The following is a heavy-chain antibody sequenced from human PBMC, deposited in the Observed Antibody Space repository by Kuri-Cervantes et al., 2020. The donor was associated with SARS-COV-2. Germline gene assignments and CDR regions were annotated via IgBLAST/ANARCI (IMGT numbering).Heavy chain of an antibody. Sequence: GESLKISCAASGFTFSSYWMHWVRQAPGKGLEWVSVIYSGGSTYYADSVKGRFTISRDNSKNTLYLQMNSLRAEDTAVYYCAREMKEGAVMGAFDIWGQGTMVTVSS. D-gene: IGHD1-26*01. V-gene: IGHV3-53*01. CDR1: GFTFSSYW. CDR2: IYSGGST. J-gene: IGHJ3*02. CDR3: AREMKEGAVMGAFDI.